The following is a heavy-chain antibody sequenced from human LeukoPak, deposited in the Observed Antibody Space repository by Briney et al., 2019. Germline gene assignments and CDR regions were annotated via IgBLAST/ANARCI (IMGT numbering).Heavy chain of an antibody. CDR3: ARGGATGSGFDY. V-gene: IGHV3-7*01. CDR1: GFTFNTYW. CDR2: LKGDGSEK. Sequence: GGSLRLSCAASGFTFNTYWMSWVRLVPGKGLEWVANLKGDGSEKYYVDSVKGRFTISRDNSKNSLYLQMNSLRVEDTAVFYCARGGATGSGFDYWGQGTQVTVSS. D-gene: IGHD3-10*01. J-gene: IGHJ4*02.